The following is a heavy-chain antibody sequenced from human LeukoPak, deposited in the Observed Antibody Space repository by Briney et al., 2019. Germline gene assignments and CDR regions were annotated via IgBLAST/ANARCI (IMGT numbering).Heavy chain of an antibody. D-gene: IGHD2-8*01. CDR1: GYTFTPYY. Sequence: ASVKVSCEASGYTFTPYYIHWLRQAPGQGREGGGRINPKSGSANYAQKFQGRVTMTADTYISTAYMELGRLSSVDTALYYRARRPPPGRGIYLMSWGQGTLVTVSS. CDR3: ARRPPPGRGIYLMS. CDR2: INPKSGSA. V-gene: IGHV1-2*06. J-gene: IGHJ5*02.